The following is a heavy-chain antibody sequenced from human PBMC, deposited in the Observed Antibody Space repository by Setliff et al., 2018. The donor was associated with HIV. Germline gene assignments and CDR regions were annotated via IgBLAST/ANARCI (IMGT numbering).Heavy chain of an antibody. J-gene: IGHJ4*02. V-gene: IGHV3-7*01. CDR3: AGDATRGGDFDF. CDR1: GFTFRSYW. D-gene: IGHD1-26*01. Sequence: GGSLRLSCAASGFTFRSYWMSWVRQAPGKGLEWVANIKEDGSETFYVDSVKGRFTMSRDNAKNLVYLEMNSLKVEDTAVYYCAGDATRGGDFDFWGQGTLVTVSS. CDR2: IKEDGSET.